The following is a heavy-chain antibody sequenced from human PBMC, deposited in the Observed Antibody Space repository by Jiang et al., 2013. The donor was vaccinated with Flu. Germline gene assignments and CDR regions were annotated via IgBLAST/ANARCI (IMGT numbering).Heavy chain of an antibody. J-gene: IGHJ6*02. V-gene: IGHV4-31*03. CDR2: IYYSGST. CDR3: AREHHYYYGMDV. Sequence: GSGLVKPSQTLSLTCTVSGGSISSGGYYWSWIRQHPGKGLEWIGYIYYSGSTYYNPSLKSRVTISVDTSKNQFSLKLSSVTAADTAVYFCAREHHYYYGMDVWGQGTTVTVSS. CDR1: GGSISSGGYY.